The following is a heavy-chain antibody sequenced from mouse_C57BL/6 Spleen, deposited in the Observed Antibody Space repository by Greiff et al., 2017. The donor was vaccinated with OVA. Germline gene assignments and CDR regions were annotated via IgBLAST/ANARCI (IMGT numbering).Heavy chain of an antibody. CDR3: ARNYGSRDALYYFDN. CDR2: IDPSDSYT. J-gene: IGHJ2*01. V-gene: IGHV1-50*01. D-gene: IGHD1-1*01. Sequence: QVQLQQPGAELVKPGASVKLSCKASGYTFTSYWMQWVKQRPGQGLEWIGEIDPSDSYTNYNQQFKGKATLTVDTSSSPAYMQLSSLTSEDSAVYYCARNYGSRDALYYFDNWGEGTTLTESS. CDR1: GYTFTSYW.